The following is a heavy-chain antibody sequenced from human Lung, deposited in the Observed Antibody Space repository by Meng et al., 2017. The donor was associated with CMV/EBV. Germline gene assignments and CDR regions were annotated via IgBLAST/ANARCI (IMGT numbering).Heavy chain of an antibody. Sequence: SXTXSLXCTVSRASISTYYWSWIRQPPGKGLEWIGYFYYGGSTNYNPSLKSRVTILVDASKNQFSLKLSSVTAADTAIYYCARSGPCNGGICYSGKFDSWXQGTXVTVDS. CDR1: RASISTYY. D-gene: IGHD2-15*01. CDR2: FYYGGST. CDR3: ARSGPCNGGICYSGKFDS. V-gene: IGHV4-59*01. J-gene: IGHJ5*01.